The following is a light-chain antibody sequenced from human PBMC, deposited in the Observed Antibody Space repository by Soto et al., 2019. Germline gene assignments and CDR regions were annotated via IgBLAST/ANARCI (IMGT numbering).Light chain of an antibody. Sequence: DIQMTQSPSTLSASVGDRVTITCRASQSISDSLAWYQQKPGKAPKLLLYEASNLKSGVPSRFSGSGSGTEYTLTISSLQPDDFASYYCQQYNGYWTLGQGTKVEIK. V-gene: IGKV1-5*03. J-gene: IGKJ1*01. CDR2: EAS. CDR3: QQYNGYWT. CDR1: QSISDS.